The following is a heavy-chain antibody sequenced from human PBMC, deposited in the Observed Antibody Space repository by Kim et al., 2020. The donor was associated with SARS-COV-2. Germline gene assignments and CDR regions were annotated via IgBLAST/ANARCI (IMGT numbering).Heavy chain of an antibody. Sequence: GGSLRLSCAASGFTVSSNYMSWVRQAPGKGLEWVSVIYSGGSTYYADSVKGRFTISRDNSKNTLYLQMNSLRAEDTAVYYCARATQTLRALGLWGTADRPDYGIDVWGQGTTVTVSS. CDR3: ARATQTLRALGLWGTADRPDYGIDV. CDR1: GFTVSSNY. CDR2: IYSGGST. J-gene: IGHJ6*02. D-gene: IGHD3-16*01. V-gene: IGHV3-53*01.